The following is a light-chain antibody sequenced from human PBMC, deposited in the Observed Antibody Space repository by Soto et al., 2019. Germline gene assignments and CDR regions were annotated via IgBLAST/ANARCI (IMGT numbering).Light chain of an antibody. CDR3: QSYDSGLSGVV. CDR1: SSNIGAGYD. V-gene: IGLV1-40*01. Sequence: QSVLTQPPSVSGAPGQRVTISCTGSSSNIGAGYDVHWYQQLPGTAPKLLIYGNSNRPSGVPDRFSGSKSGTSASLAITGLQAEHEDDYYYQSYDSGLSGVVFGGGTKLTVL. CDR2: GNS. J-gene: IGLJ2*01.